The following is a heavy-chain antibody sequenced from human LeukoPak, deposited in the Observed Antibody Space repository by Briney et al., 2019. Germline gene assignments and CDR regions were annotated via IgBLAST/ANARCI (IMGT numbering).Heavy chain of an antibody. CDR2: IKEDGSEK. CDR3: ARWRKYCSGGTCYSAFPY. J-gene: IGHJ4*02. V-gene: IGHV3-7*01. CDR1: GFTFSSYW. Sequence: GGSLRLSCAASGFTFSSYWMTWVRQAPGKGLEWVANIKEDGSEKNYVGSVKGRFTISRNNTKNSLYLQMNSLRAEDTAVYYCARWRKYCSGGTCYSAFPYWGQGALVTVSS. D-gene: IGHD2-15*01.